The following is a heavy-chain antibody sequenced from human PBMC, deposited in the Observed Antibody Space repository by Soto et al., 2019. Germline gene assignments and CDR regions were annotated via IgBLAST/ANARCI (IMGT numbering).Heavy chain of an antibody. CDR1: GYTFTSYY. D-gene: IGHD5-18*01. CDR2: INPSGGST. CDR3: ARDDGDTAMVTWFDP. V-gene: IGHV1-46*01. J-gene: IGHJ5*02. Sequence: QVQLVQSGAEVKKPAASVKVSCKASGYTFTSYYMHWVRQAPGQGLEWMGIINPSGGSTSYAQKFQGRVTMTRDTSTSTVYMELSSLRSEDTAVYYCARDDGDTAMVTWFDPWGQGTLVTVSS.